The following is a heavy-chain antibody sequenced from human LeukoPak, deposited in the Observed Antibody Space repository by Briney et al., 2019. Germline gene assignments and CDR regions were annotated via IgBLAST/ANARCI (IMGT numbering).Heavy chain of an antibody. J-gene: IGHJ4*02. Sequence: GGSLRLSCAASGFTFSSYAMSWVRQAPGKGLEWVGRTRNKANSYTTEYAASVKGRFTIPRDDSKNSVYLQMNSLKTEDTAVYYCATDGGRSWPFDYWGQGTLVTVSS. CDR1: GFTFSSYA. V-gene: IGHV3-72*01. D-gene: IGHD2-15*01. CDR2: TRNKANSYTT. CDR3: ATDGGRSWPFDY.